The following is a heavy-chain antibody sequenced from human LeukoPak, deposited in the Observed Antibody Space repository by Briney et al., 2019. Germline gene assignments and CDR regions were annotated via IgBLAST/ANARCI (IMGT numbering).Heavy chain of an antibody. J-gene: IGHJ6*02. CDR3: ATEGEKLVRGVYYYYYGMDV. Sequence: PGGSLRLSCAASGFTFSSYSMNWVRQAPGKGLEWVSSISSSSSYIYYADSVKGRFTISRDNAKNSLYLQMNSLRAEDTAVYYCATEGEKLVRGVYYYYYGMDVWGQGTTVTVSS. CDR1: GFTFSSYS. V-gene: IGHV3-21*01. CDR2: ISSSSSYI. D-gene: IGHD3-10*01.